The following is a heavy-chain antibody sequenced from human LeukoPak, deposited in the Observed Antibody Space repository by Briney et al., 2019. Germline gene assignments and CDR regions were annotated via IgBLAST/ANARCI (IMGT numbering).Heavy chain of an antibody. D-gene: IGHD3-3*01. CDR1: GFTFSNYG. J-gene: IGHJ3*02. V-gene: IGHV3-30*18. CDR3: AKVGLEQWLFYPFDI. CDR2: ISYDGSNK. Sequence: QPGRSLRLSCVASGFTFSNYGMHWVRQAPGKGLEWVAVISYDGSNKYYADSVKGRFTISRDNSKNTLYLQMISLRAEDTAVYYCAKVGLEQWLFYPFDIWSQGTMVTVSS.